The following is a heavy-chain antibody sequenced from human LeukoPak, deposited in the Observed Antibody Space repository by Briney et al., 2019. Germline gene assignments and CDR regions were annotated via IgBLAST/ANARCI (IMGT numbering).Heavy chain of an antibody. CDR3: AREPGAIFGVVDFVS. D-gene: IGHD3-3*01. Sequence: VASVKVSCKASGYTFTGYYMHWVRQAPGQGLEWMGWINPNSGGTNYAQKFQGWVTMTRDTSISTAYMELSRLRSDDTAVYYCAREPGAIFGVVDFVSWGQGTLVTVSS. J-gene: IGHJ4*02. CDR1: GYTFTGYY. V-gene: IGHV1-2*04. CDR2: INPNSGGT.